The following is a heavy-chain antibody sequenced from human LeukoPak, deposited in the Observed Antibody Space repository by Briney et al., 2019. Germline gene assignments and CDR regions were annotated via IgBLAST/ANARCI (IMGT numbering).Heavy chain of an antibody. V-gene: IGHV4-4*07. CDR2: IYTSGST. Sequence: SETLSLTCIVSGGSISSYYWSCIRQPAGKGLEWIGRIYTSGSTNYNPSLKSRVTMSVDTSKNQFSLKLSPVTAADTAVYYCASSVRGVIIGEDYWGQGTLVTVSS. J-gene: IGHJ4*02. D-gene: IGHD3-10*02. CDR3: ASSVRGVIIGEDY. CDR1: GGSISSYY.